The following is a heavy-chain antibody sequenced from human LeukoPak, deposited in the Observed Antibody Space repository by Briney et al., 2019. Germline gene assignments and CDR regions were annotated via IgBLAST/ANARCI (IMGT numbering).Heavy chain of an antibody. CDR1: GYTFTSYD. CDR3: ARCSSGYNHYYGMDV. CDR2: MNPNSGNT. Sequence: ASVKVSCKASGYTFTSYDINWVRQATGQGLEWMGWMNPNSGNTGYAQKFQGRVTMTRNTSISTAYMELSSLRSEDTAVYYCARCSSGYNHYYGMDVWGQGTTVTVSS. D-gene: IGHD3-3*01. V-gene: IGHV1-8*01. J-gene: IGHJ6*02.